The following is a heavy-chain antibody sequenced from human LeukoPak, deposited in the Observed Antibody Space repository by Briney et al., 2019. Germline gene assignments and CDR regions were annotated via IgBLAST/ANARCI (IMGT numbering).Heavy chain of an antibody. D-gene: IGHD3-22*01. CDR2: ISFDGRNK. V-gene: IGHV3-30-3*01. J-gene: IGHJ5*02. CDR3: ARAVRYYYDSSGYYNNWFDP. CDR1: GFTFSSYA. Sequence: GRSLRLSCAASGFTFSSYAMHWVRQAPGKGLEWVAVISFDGRNKYYADSVKGRFIISRDNSKNTLYLQMNSLRAEDTAVNYCARAVRYYYDSSGYYNNWFDPWGQGTLVTVSS.